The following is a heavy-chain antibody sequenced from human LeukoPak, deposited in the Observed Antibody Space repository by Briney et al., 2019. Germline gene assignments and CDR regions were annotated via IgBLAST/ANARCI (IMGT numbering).Heavy chain of an antibody. V-gene: IGHV1-8*01. Sequence: ASVKVSCKASGYTFTSYDINWVRQAAGQGLEWVGWMNPNSGNTGYAQKFQGRVTMTRNTSINTAYMELTSLRSEDTAVYYCARGPPYYDGSESYYNSRKSWFDPWGQGTLVTVSS. CDR3: ARGPPYYDGSESYYNSRKSWFDP. J-gene: IGHJ5*02. CDR1: GYTFTSYD. CDR2: MNPNSGNT. D-gene: IGHD3-10*01.